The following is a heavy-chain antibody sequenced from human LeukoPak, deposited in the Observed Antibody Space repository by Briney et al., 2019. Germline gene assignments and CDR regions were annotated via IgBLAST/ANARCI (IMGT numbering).Heavy chain of an antibody. J-gene: IGHJ4*02. D-gene: IGHD3-22*01. Sequence: PGGSLRLSCAASGFTSSDYYMSWIRQAPGKGLEWVSYISSSSSYTNYADSVKGRFTISRDNAKNSLYLQMHSLRAEDTAVYYCASGYYDSSGYYYTGVFDYWGQGTLVTVSS. V-gene: IGHV3-11*06. CDR3: ASGYYDSSGYYYTGVFDY. CDR1: GFTSSDYY. CDR2: ISSSSSYT.